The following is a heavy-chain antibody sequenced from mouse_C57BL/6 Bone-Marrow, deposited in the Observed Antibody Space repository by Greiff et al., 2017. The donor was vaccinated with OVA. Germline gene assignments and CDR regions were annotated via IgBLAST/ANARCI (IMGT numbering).Heavy chain of an antibody. Sequence: EVKLMESGPGLAKPSQSLSLTCSVTGYSITSDYWNWIRKYPGNKLEYMGYISYSGSTYYNPSLKSRISITRDTSKNQYYLQLNSVTTEDTATYYCARWTGNYPYWYFDVWGTGTTVTVSS. CDR2: ISYSGST. CDR3: ARWTGNYPYWYFDV. D-gene: IGHD2-1*01. CDR1: GYSITSDY. J-gene: IGHJ1*03. V-gene: IGHV3-8*01.